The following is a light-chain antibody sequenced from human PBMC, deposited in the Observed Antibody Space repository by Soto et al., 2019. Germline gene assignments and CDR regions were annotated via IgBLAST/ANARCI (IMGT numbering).Light chain of an antibody. Sequence: IVMTQSPATLSVSPGESATLSCRVSQSVSSNLAWYQHKPGQAPRLLIYGASTRATGIPARFSGSGSGTEFALTISSLQSEDFAIYYCQHYNNWSSFGQGTRLEIK. V-gene: IGKV3-15*01. CDR3: QHYNNWSS. J-gene: IGKJ5*01. CDR2: GAS. CDR1: QSVSSN.